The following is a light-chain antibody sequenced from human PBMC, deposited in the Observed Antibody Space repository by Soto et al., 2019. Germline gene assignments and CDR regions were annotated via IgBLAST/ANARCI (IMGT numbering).Light chain of an antibody. J-gene: IGLJ1*01. V-gene: IGLV2-8*01. Sequence: QSAMTKPASASGSSGQSVTISCTGTSSDVGGYNYVSWYQQHPGKAPKLMIYEVSKRPSGVPDRFSGSKSGNTASLTVSGLQAEDEADYYCSSYAGSRLYVFGTGTKVTVL. CDR3: SSYAGSRLYV. CDR2: EVS. CDR1: SSDVGGYNY.